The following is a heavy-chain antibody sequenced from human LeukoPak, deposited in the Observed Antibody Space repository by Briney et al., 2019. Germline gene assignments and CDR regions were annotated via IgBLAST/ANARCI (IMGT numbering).Heavy chain of an antibody. D-gene: IGHD5-24*01. CDR1: GGTFSSYA. V-gene: IGHV1-69*05. CDR2: IIPIFGKA. Sequence: ASVKVSCKASGGTFSSYAISCVRQAPGQALECMGGIIPIFGKANYAQKFKGRVTITTDESTSTAYMELSSLRSEDTAVYYCARGVGLATTNFDYWGQGTLVTVSS. J-gene: IGHJ4*02. CDR3: ARGVGLATTNFDY.